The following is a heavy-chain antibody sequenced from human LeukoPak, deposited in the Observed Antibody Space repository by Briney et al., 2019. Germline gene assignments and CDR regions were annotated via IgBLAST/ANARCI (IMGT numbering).Heavy chain of an antibody. CDR1: GGSISSSSYY. Sequence: SETLSLTCTVSGGSISSSSYYWGWIRQPPGKGLEWIGSIYYSGSTYYNPSLKSRVTISVDTSKNQFSLKLSSVTAADTAVYYCARERESSSWYGRYDYWGQGTLVTVSS. CDR3: ARERESSSWYGRYDY. CDR2: IYYSGST. J-gene: IGHJ4*02. D-gene: IGHD6-13*01. V-gene: IGHV4-39*07.